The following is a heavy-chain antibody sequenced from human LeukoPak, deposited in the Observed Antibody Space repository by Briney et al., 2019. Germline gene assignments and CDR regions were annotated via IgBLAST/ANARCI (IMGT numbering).Heavy chain of an antibody. Sequence: SVKVSCKASGFTFTSSAMQWVRQARGQRLEGIGWIVVGSGNTNYAQKFQERVTITRDMSTSTAYMELSSLRSEDTAVYYCAAGGSSWPFDFDYWGQGTLVTVSS. CDR3: AAGGSSWPFDFDY. D-gene: IGHD6-13*01. J-gene: IGHJ4*02. CDR1: GFTFTSSA. V-gene: IGHV1-58*02. CDR2: IVVGSGNT.